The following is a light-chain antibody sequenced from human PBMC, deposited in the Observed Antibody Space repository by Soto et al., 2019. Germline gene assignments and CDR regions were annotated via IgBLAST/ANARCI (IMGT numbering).Light chain of an antibody. Sequence: DIQMTQSPSSLSASVGDRVTITCRASQSISGYLHWYQQKPGKAPTLLIYSASKLQRGVSSRFSGSGSGTDFTITISSLQPEDFATYYCQQSSTTPWTFGPGTTV. CDR3: QQSSTTPWT. CDR2: SAS. CDR1: QSISGY. J-gene: IGKJ1*01. V-gene: IGKV1-39*01.